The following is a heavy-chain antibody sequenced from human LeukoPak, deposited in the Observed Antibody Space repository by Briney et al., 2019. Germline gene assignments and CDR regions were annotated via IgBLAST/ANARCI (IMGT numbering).Heavy chain of an antibody. CDR3: AKSNGYGLVDI. CDR2: IYHCGST. D-gene: IGHD3-10*01. V-gene: IGHV4-4*02. J-gene: IGHJ3*02. CDR1: GGSISSSNW. Sequence: SETLSLTCAVSGGSISSSNWWSWVRQPPGKGLEWIGEIYHCGSTNYNPSLKSRVTISVDKSRNQFSLKLNSVTAADTAVYYCAKSNGYGLVDIWGQGTMVTVSS.